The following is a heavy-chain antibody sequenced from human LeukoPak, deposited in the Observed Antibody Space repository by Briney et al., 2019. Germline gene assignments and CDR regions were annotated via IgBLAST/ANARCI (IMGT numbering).Heavy chain of an antibody. CDR3: AREGSGWYAY. D-gene: IGHD6-19*01. V-gene: IGHV3-7*01. CDR1: GFTFSDYY. Sequence: TGGSLRLSCAASGFTFSDYYMSWIRQAPGKGLEWVANIKQDGSEKYYVDSVKGRFTISRDNAKNSLYLQMNSLRAEDTAVYYCAREGSGWYAYWGQGTLVTVSS. J-gene: IGHJ4*02. CDR2: IKQDGSEK.